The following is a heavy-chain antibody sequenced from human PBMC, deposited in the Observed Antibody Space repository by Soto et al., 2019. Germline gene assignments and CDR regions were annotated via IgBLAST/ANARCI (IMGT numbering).Heavy chain of an antibody. CDR3: ASQNYYYYGMDV. CDR2: IYYSGST. J-gene: IGHJ6*02. V-gene: IGHV4-59*08. Sequence: QVQLQESGPGLVKPSETLSLTCTVSGGSISSYYWSWIRQPPGKGLEWIGYIYYSGSTNYNPSLKSRVTISVDTSKNQFSLKLSSVTAADTAVYYCASQNYYYYGMDVWGQGTTVTVSS. CDR1: GGSISSYY.